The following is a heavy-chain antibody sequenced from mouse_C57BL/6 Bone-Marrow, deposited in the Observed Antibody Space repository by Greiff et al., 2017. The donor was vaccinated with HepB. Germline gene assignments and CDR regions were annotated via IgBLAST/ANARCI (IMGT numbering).Heavy chain of an antibody. CDR3: ARRVNYGSSASWYFDV. D-gene: IGHD1-1*01. Sequence: QVQLQQSGAELVKPGASVKMSCKASGYTFTTYPIEWMKQNHGKSLEWIGNFHPYNDDTKYNEKFKGKATLTVEKSSSTVYLELSRLTSDDSAVYYCARRVNYGSSASWYFDVWGTGTTVTVSS. J-gene: IGHJ1*03. V-gene: IGHV1-47*01. CDR1: GYTFTTYP. CDR2: FHPYNDDT.